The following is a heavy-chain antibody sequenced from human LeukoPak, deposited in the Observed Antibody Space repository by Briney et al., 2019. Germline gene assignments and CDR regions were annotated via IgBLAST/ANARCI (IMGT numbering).Heavy chain of an antibody. J-gene: IGHJ4*02. CDR1: GFTFSSYS. Sequence: GGSLRLSCAASGFTFSSYSMNWVRQAPGKGLESVSSISSSSYIYYADSVKGRFTISRDNAKNSLYLQMNNLRAEDTAVYYCARPKGVRGFPLDYWGQGTLVTVSP. V-gene: IGHV3-21*06. CDR2: ISSSSYI. CDR3: ARPKGVRGFPLDY. D-gene: IGHD3-10*01.